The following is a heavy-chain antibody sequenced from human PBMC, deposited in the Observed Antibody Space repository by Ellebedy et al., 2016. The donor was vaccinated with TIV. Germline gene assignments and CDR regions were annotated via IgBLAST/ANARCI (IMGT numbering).Heavy chain of an antibody. CDR3: ARMRQYSTSWYVDY. CDR1: GFSLSTSTMC. CDR2: IDWDDET. V-gene: IGHV2-70*11. Sequence: SGPTLVKPTQTLTLTCTFSGFSLSTSTMCVTWIRQPPGKALEWLARIDWDDETYYSTSLKTRLSISKDTSKDQVVLTLTNMGPEDTATYYCARMRQYSTSWYVDYWGQGALVTVSS. J-gene: IGHJ4*02. D-gene: IGHD6-13*01.